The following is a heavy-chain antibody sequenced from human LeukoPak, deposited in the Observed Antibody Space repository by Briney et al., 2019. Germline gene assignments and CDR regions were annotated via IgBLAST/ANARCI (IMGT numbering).Heavy chain of an antibody. CDR2: ISSSSSYI. J-gene: IGHJ4*02. Sequence: GGSLRLSCAASGFTFAAACMNWVRQAPGKGLEWVSSISSSSSYIYYADSVKGRFTISRDNAKNSLYLQMNSLRAEDTAVYYCARAVAGYFDYWGQGTLVTVSS. D-gene: IGHD6-19*01. CDR1: GFTFAAAC. CDR3: ARAVAGYFDY. V-gene: IGHV3-21*01.